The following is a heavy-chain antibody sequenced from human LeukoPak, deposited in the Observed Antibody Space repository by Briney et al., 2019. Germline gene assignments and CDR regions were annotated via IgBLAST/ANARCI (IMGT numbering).Heavy chain of an antibody. V-gene: IGHV1-18*01. CDR3: ARGAPLSYYYYGMDV. CDR1: GYTFTSYG. Sequence: ASVKVSCKASGYTFTSYGISWVRQAPGQGLEWMGWISAYNGNTNYAQKLQGRVTMTTDTSTSTAYMELRSLRPDDTAVYYCARGAPLSYYYYGMDVWGQGTTVTVSS. CDR2: ISAYNGNT. J-gene: IGHJ6*02.